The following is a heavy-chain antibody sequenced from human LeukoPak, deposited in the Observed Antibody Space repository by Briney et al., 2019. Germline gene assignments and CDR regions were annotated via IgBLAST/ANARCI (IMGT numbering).Heavy chain of an antibody. CDR2: ISGSGGST. Sequence: GGSLRLSCAASGFTFSSYVMSWVRQAPGKGLEWVSAISGSGGSTYYADSVKGRFTISRDNSKNTLYLQMNSLRAENTAVYYCAKEENGDGVESGYWGQGTLVTVSS. CDR1: GFTFSSYV. CDR3: AKEENGDGVESGY. J-gene: IGHJ4*02. D-gene: IGHD4-17*01. V-gene: IGHV3-23*01.